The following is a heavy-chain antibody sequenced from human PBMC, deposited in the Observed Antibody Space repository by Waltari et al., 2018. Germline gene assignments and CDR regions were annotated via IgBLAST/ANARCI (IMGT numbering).Heavy chain of an antibody. D-gene: IGHD3-22*01. Sequence: QVQLQESGPGLVKPSETLSLTCTVSGGSISSYYWSWIRQPPGKGLEWIGYIYYSGSTNYNPTLKSRVTISVDTSKNQFSLKLSSVTAADTAVYYCARAPYYYDSSGYLYYFDYWGQGTLVTVSS. CDR1: GGSISSYY. CDR2: IYYSGST. CDR3: ARAPYYYDSSGYLYYFDY. V-gene: IGHV4-59*01. J-gene: IGHJ4*02.